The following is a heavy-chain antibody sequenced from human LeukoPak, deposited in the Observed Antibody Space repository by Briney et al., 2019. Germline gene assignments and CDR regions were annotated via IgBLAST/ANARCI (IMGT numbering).Heavy chain of an antibody. D-gene: IGHD2-2*01. Sequence: SQTLSLTCIVSGGSISSGGYYWSWIRQPPGKGLEWIGYISHSGSTYYNPSLESRVTISVDRSKNQFSLKLSSVTAAGTAVYYCASDLGYCSSTSCRYFDPWGQGTLVTVSS. J-gene: IGHJ5*02. CDR3: ASDLGYCSSTSCRYFDP. CDR1: GGSISSGGYY. V-gene: IGHV4-30-2*01. CDR2: ISHSGST.